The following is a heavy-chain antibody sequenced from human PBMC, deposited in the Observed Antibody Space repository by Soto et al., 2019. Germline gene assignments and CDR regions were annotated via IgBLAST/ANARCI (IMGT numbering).Heavy chain of an antibody. D-gene: IGHD3-3*02. V-gene: IGHV1-46*03. J-gene: IGHJ6*03. Sequence: GASVKGSCKASGYIFRTNYMHWVRQAPGQGREWMGIINPSDGTTNYAREFVGRVSLTRDMSTTTFYMDLSSLRSEDSAVYYCARGGYGPISPGSRFYYYYYMDVWGRGTTVTVS. CDR3: ARGGYGPISPGSRFYYYYYMDV. CDR1: GYIFRTNY. CDR2: INPSDGTT.